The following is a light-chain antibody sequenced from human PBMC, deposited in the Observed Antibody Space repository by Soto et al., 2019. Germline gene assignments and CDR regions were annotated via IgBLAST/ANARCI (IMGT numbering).Light chain of an antibody. CDR2: GAS. Sequence: EIVLTQSPGTLSLSPGERATLSCRASQRVSSGYLAWYQQKPGQAPRLLIYGASNRATDIPDRFSGRGSGTDFTLTISRLEPEDFAVYYCHQYGRSPNSSTFGQGTRLEIK. CDR1: QRVSSGY. V-gene: IGKV3-20*01. CDR3: HQYGRSPNSST. J-gene: IGKJ5*01.